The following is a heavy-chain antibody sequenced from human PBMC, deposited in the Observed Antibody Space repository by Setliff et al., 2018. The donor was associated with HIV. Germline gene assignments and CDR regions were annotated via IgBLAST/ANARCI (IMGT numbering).Heavy chain of an antibody. CDR2: IKPDGSSI. D-gene: IGHD3-16*01. CDR3: AKEAIYVGYVDY. J-gene: IGHJ4*02. CDR1: GFSISSYW. Sequence: GGSLRLSCAASGFSISSYWMHWVRQTPGKGLVWVSRIKPDGSSITYADSVKGRFTISRDNSKNTLYLQMNSLRAEDTAVYYCAKEAIYVGYVDYWGQGTLVTVSS. V-gene: IGHV3-74*01.